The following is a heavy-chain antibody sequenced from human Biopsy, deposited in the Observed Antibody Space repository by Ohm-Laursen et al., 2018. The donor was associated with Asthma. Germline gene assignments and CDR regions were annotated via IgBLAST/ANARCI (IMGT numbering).Heavy chain of an antibody. CDR2: IYYSGTT. V-gene: IGHV4-39*01. D-gene: IGHD6-13*01. CDR1: SGSGGYMRSGNCY. CDR3: VRGSSSWHHGPFHYYYGLDV. Sequence: PSETLSLTCSLSSGSGGYMRSGNCYWGWIRQPPGKGLERIGSIYYSGTTYYNPSLESRVTVSADTSKNQFSLKLTSVTAADTAVYYCVRGSSSWHHGPFHYYYGLDVWGQGTTATVSS. J-gene: IGHJ6*02.